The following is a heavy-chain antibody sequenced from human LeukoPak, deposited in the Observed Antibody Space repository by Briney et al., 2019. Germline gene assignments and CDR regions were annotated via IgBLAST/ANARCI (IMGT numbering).Heavy chain of an antibody. CDR1: GYTFTSYY. CDR3: ARDHGIAVAGTNYYYGMDV. D-gene: IGHD6-19*01. V-gene: IGHV1-46*01. CDR2: INPSGGST. J-gene: IGHJ6*02. Sequence: GASVKVSCKASGYTFTSYYMHWVRQAPGQGLEWMGIINPSGGSTSYAQKFQGRVTMTRDTSTSTVYMELSSLRSEDTAVYYCARDHGIAVAGTNYYYGMDVWGQGTTVTVSS.